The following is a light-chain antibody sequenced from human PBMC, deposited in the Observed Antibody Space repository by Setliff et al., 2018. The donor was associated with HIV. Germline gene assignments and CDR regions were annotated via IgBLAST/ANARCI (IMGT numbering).Light chain of an antibody. V-gene: IGLV2-14*03. CDR1: SSDVGNYNY. Sequence: QSVLTQPASVSGSPGQSITISCTGTSSDVGNYNYVSWYQYYPGKAPKLMISDATKRPSGVSNRFSGSKSGNTASLTISGLQAEDEADYYCSSYTGSSTFVFGTGTKVTVL. CDR3: SSYTGSSTFV. J-gene: IGLJ1*01. CDR2: DAT.